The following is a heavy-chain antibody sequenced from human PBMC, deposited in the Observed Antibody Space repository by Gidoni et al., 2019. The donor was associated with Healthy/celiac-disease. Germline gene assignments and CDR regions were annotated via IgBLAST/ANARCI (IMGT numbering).Heavy chain of an antibody. V-gene: IGHV1-2*04. CDR2: INPNSGGT. CDR3: ARDPCAGTSCPLSSGMDV. J-gene: IGHJ6*02. CDR1: GYTFTGYY. Sequence: QVQLVQSGAEVKKPGASVKVSCKASGYTFTGYYMHWVRQAPGQGLEWMGWINPNSGGTNYAQKFQGWVTMTRDTSISTAYMELSRLRSDDTAVYYCARDPCAGTSCPLSSGMDVWGQGTTVTVSS. D-gene: IGHD2-2*01.